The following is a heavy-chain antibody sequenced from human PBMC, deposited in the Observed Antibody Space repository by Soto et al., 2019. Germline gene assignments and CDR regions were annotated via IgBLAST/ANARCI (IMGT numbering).Heavy chain of an antibody. D-gene: IGHD3-10*01. Sequence: ASVKVSCKASGYTFTSYYMHWVRQAPGQGLEWMGIINPSGGSTSYAQKFQGRVTMTRDTSTSTAYMELSSLRSEDTAVYYCARDLGITKAFDYWGQGTLVTVSS. J-gene: IGHJ4*02. CDR1: GYTFTSYY. V-gene: IGHV1-46*01. CDR2: INPSGGST. CDR3: ARDLGITKAFDY.